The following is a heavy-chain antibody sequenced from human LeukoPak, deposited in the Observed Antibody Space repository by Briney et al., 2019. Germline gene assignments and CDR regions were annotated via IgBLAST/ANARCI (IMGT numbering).Heavy chain of an antibody. Sequence: SETLSLTCTVSGGSISSYYWNWIRQPPGKGLEWIGYIYYSGSTNYNPSLKSRVTISVDTSKNQFSLKLSSVTAADTAVYYCARVFQRVGFDYWGQGTLVTVSS. CDR2: IYYSGST. V-gene: IGHV4-59*01. CDR1: GGSISSYY. CDR3: ARVFQRVGFDY. D-gene: IGHD2-15*01. J-gene: IGHJ4*02.